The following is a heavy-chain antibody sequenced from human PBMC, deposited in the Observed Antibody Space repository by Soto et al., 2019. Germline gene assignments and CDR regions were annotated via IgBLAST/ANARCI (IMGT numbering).Heavy chain of an antibody. D-gene: IGHD3-9*01. CDR3: ARGYFDWLLLPIPLWY. J-gene: IGHJ4*02. Sequence: ASVKVSCKASGYTFTSYYMHWVRQAPGQGLEWMGIINPSGGSTSYAQKFQGRVTMTRDTSTSTVYMELSSLRSEDTAVYYCARGYFDWLLLPIPLWYWGQGTLVTVS. CDR1: GYTFTSYY. CDR2: INPSGGST. V-gene: IGHV1-46*01.